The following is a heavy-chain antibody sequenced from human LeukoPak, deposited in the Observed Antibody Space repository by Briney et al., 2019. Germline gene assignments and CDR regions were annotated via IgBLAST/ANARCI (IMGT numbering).Heavy chain of an antibody. V-gene: IGHV4-39*02. J-gene: IGHJ5*02. CDR2: IHYSGRT. D-gene: IGHD3-10*01. CDR1: GGSITSSSYY. CDR3: ARDGYGSGSEAS. Sequence: SETLSLTCTLSGGSITSSSYYWGWVRQPPGKGLEWIGNIHYSGRTYYNPSLRSRLTISIDTSKSHFSLRLSSVTAADTAVYYCARDGYGSGSEASWGQGTLVTVSS.